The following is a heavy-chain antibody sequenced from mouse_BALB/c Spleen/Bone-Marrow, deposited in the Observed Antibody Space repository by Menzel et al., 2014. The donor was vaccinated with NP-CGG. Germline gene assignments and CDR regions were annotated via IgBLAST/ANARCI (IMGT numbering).Heavy chain of an antibody. Sequence: QVQLQRSGPGLVAPSQSLSITCTVSGFSLTNYGVYWVRQPPGKGLEWLGVIWAGGSTNYNSALMSRLSISKDNSKSQVFLKMNSLQTDGTAMYYCARPTPRYYAMDYWGQGTSVTVSS. D-gene: IGHD6-1*01. CDR1: GFSLTNYG. J-gene: IGHJ4*01. CDR2: IWAGGST. CDR3: ARPTPRYYAMDY. V-gene: IGHV2-9*02.